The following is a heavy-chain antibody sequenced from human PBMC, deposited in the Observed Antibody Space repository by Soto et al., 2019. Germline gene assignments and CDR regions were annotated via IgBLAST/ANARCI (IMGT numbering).Heavy chain of an antibody. Sequence: GGSLRLSCAASGFTFTSYALSLVRQAPGKGLEWVSTIGGSGVSTYYADSVKGRFTISRDNSKNTLYLQMNSLRAEDTAVFYCAKHKKYGSSWYYFDYWGQGTPVTVSS. CDR1: GFTFTSYA. V-gene: IGHV3-23*01. D-gene: IGHD6-13*01. CDR3: AKHKKYGSSWYYFDY. CDR2: IGGSGVST. J-gene: IGHJ4*02.